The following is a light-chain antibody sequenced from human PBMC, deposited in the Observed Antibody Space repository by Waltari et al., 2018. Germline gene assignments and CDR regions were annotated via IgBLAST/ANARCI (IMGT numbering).Light chain of an antibody. CDR2: DTP. CDR3: QQFYNWPPWT. J-gene: IGKJ1*01. V-gene: IGKV3-11*01. CDR1: QSVRSD. Sequence: EIVLTQSPATLSLSPGERATLSCWASQSVRSDIAWYQQKPGQAPRLLIYDTPYRAPGIPARFSGSGSGTDFTLTISSLEPEDSAVYYCQQFYNWPPWTFGQGTKVEIK.